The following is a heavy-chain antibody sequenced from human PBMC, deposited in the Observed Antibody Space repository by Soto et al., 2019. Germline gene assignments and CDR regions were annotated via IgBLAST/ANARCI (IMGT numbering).Heavy chain of an antibody. CDR1: GGSISSSSYY. CDR3: ATYYYDSSGHLGGFDY. CDR2: IYYSGST. J-gene: IGHJ4*02. Sequence: SETLSLTCTVSGGSISSSSYYWGWIRQPPGKGLEWIGSIYYSGSTYYNPSLKSRVTISVDTSKNQFSLKLSSVTAADTAVYYCATYYYDSSGHLGGFDYWGQGTLVTVSS. V-gene: IGHV4-39*01. D-gene: IGHD3-22*01.